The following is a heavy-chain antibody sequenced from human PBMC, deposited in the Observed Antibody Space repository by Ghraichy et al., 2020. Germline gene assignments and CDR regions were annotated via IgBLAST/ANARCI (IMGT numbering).Heavy chain of an antibody. D-gene: IGHD4-11*01. CDR2: INHSGST. CDR1: GGSFSGYY. V-gene: IGHV4-34*01. J-gene: IGHJ4*02. Sequence: SETLSLTCAVYGGSFSGYYWSWIRQPPGKGLEWIGEINHSGSTNYNPSLKSRVTISVDTSKNQFSLKLSSVTAADTAVYYCARWDTVTNFDYWGQGTLVTVSS. CDR3: ARWDTVTNFDY.